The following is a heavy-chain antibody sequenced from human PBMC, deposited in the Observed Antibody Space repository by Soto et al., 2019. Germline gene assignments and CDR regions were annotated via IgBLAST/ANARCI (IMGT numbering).Heavy chain of an antibody. V-gene: IGHV4-34*01. CDR1: GGSFSGHS. CDR2: INHSGKT. CDR3: ARAPYYDYIWGRRYGMDV. D-gene: IGHD3-16*01. Sequence: LSLTCAVDGGSFSGHSWSWVRQPPGKGLEWIGEINHSGKTNYNPSLMSRVTISVDTSKNQISLNLGSVTAADTAVYYCARAPYYDYIWGRRYGMDVWGQGTRVTGSS. J-gene: IGHJ6*02.